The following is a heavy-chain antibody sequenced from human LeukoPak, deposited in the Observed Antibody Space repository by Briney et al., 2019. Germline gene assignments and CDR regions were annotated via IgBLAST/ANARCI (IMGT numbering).Heavy chain of an antibody. J-gene: IGHJ4*02. Sequence: GGSLRLSCAASGFTFSSYGMHWVRQAPGKGLEWVAVISYDGSNKYYADSVKGRFTISRDNSKNTLYLQMNSLRAEDTAVYYCAKDHAGHCSSTSCYWGYWGQGTLVTVSS. CDR1: GFTFSSYG. D-gene: IGHD2-2*01. CDR3: AKDHAGHCSSTSCYWGY. V-gene: IGHV3-30*18. CDR2: ISYDGSNK.